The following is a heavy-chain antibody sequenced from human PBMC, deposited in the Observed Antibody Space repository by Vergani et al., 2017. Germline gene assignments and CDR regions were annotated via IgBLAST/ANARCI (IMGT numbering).Heavy chain of an antibody. CDR3: ARDPTYYDFWSGYYQSFAFDY. CDR2: ISSSGSTI. V-gene: IGHV3-11*01. CDR1: GFTFSDYY. Sequence: QVQLVESGGGLVKPGGSLRLSCAASGFTFSDYYMSWIRPAPGKGLEWVSYISSSGSTIYYADSVKGRFTISRDNAKNSLYLQMNSLRAEDTAVYYCARDPTYYDFWSGYYQSFAFDYWGQGTLVTVSS. J-gene: IGHJ4*02. D-gene: IGHD3-3*01.